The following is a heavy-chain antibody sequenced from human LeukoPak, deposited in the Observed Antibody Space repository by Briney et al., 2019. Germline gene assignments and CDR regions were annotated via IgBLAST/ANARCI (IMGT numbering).Heavy chain of an antibody. CDR3: ARGDDYGGPEYFQH. J-gene: IGHJ1*01. CDR1: GGSISSSNW. CDR2: IYHSGST. D-gene: IGHD4-23*01. V-gene: IGHV4-4*02. Sequence: SETLSLTCAVSGGSISSSNWWSWVRQPPGKGLEWIGEIYHSGSTNYNPSLKSRVTISVDTSKNQFSLKLSSVTAADTAVYYCARGDDYGGPEYFQHWGQGTLVTVSS.